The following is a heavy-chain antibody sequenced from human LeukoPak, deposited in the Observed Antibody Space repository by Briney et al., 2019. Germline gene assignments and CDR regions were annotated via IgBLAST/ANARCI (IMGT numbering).Heavy chain of an antibody. CDR1: GFTFDDYG. J-gene: IGHJ4*02. CDR3: AKANYDGGFDY. D-gene: IGHD3-3*01. V-gene: IGHV3-23*01. CDR2: ISGSGGST. Sequence: GGSLRLSCAASGFTFDDYGMSWVRQAPGKGLEWVSAISGSGGSTDYADSVKGRFTISRDNSKNTLYLQMNSLRAEDTAVYYCAKANYDGGFDYWGQGTLVTVSS.